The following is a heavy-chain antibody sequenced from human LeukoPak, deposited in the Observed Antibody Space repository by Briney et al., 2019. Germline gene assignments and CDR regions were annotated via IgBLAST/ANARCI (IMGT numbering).Heavy chain of an antibody. V-gene: IGHV3-48*01. CDR2: ISSSSSTI. D-gene: IGHD1-26*01. CDR1: GFTFSSYS. CDR3: AREGALVGALRLRRYMDV. Sequence: QPGGSLRLSCAASGFTFSSYSMNWVRQAPGKGLEWVSYISSSSSTIYYADSEKGRFTISRDNAKNSLYLQMNSLRAEDTAVYYCAREGALVGALRLRRYMDVWGKGTTVTVSS. J-gene: IGHJ6*03.